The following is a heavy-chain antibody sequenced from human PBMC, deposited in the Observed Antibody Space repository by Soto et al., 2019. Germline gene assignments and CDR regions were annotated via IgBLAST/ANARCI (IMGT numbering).Heavy chain of an antibody. D-gene: IGHD6-19*01. CDR1: GGSISSSNW. V-gene: IGHV4-4*02. CDR3: ARDGSGYSSGWFDY. J-gene: IGHJ4*02. Sequence: SETLSLTCAVSGGSISSSNWWIWVRQPPGKGLEWIGEIYHSGSTNYNPSLKSRVTISVDKSKNQFSLKLSSVTAADTAVYYCARDGSGYSSGWFDYWGQGTLVTVS. CDR2: IYHSGST.